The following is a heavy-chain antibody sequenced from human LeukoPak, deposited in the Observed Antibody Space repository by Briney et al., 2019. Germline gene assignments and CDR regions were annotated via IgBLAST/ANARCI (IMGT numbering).Heavy chain of an antibody. Sequence: ASVKVSCKASGYTFTSYGISWVRQAPGQGLEWMGWISAYNGNTNYAQKLQGRVTMTTDTSTSTAYMELRSLRSDDTAVYYCARESCSSTSCWVGYWGQGTLVTVSS. CDR1: GYTFTSYG. CDR2: ISAYNGNT. J-gene: IGHJ4*02. D-gene: IGHD2-2*01. V-gene: IGHV1-18*01. CDR3: ARESCSSTSCWVGY.